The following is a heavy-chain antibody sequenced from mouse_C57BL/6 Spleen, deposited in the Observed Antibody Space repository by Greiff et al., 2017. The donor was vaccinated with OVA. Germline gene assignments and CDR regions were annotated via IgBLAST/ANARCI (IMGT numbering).Heavy chain of an antibody. D-gene: IGHD1-1*01. V-gene: IGHV1-9*01. CDR3: ARGGNYYGSSGDD. CDR1: GYTFTGYW. Sequence: QVQLKQSGAELMKPGASVKLSCKATGYTFTGYWIEWVKQSPGHGLEWIGEIFPGSGSTNYHEKFKGKATFTADTSSNTADMQLSSRTTEDSAIYYCARGGNYYGSSGDDWGQGTTLTVSS. J-gene: IGHJ2*01. CDR2: IFPGSGST.